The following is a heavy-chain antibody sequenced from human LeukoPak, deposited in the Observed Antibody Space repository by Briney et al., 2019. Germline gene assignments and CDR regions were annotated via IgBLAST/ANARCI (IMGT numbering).Heavy chain of an antibody. CDR2: IYTSGST. CDR3: ARVPQWLDGNDY. J-gene: IGHJ4*02. D-gene: IGHD6-19*01. Sequence: PSQTLSLTCTVSGGSISSGSYYWSWIRQPAGKGLEWIGRIYTSGSTNYNPSLKSRVTISVDTSKNQFSLKLRSVTAADTAVYYCARVPQWLDGNDYWGQGTLVTVSS. CDR1: GGSISSGSYY. V-gene: IGHV4-61*02.